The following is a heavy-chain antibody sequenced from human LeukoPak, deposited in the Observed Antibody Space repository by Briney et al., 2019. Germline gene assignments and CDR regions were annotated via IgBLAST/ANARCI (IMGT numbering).Heavy chain of an antibody. CDR1: GASISSHS. D-gene: IGHD6-19*01. CDR2: FHSSGCT. Sequence: SEALSLTCTVSGASISSHSWSWIRQPPGKGLEWIGYFHSSGCTSYNPSLKSRVTVSVDTSKNQCSLKLSSVTAADTAVYFCARGSGWYFLWGQGTLVTVSS. CDR3: ARGSGWYFL. V-gene: IGHV4-59*11. J-gene: IGHJ4*02.